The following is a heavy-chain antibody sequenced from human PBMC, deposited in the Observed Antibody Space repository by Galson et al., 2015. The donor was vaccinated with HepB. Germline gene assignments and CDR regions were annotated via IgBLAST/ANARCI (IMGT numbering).Heavy chain of an antibody. CDR1: GFTFSNYD. Sequence: SLRLSCAASGFTFSNYDMHWVRQAPGKGLEWVAVISYDGSNKYYADSVKGRFNISRDNSKDMMYLQMNSLRTEDTALYYCAKDYWKSGGWYLPLVDNWGQGTLVTVSS. D-gene: IGHD6-19*01. CDR3: AKDYWKSGGWYLPLVDN. CDR2: ISYDGSNK. V-gene: IGHV3-30*18. J-gene: IGHJ4*01.